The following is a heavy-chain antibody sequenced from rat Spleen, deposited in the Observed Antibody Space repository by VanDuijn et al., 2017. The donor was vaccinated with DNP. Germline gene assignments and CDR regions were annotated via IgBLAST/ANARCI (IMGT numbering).Heavy chain of an antibody. V-gene: IGHV4-2*01. CDR1: GFNFNDYW. Sequence: EVKLVESGGGLVQPGRSLKLSCAASGFNFNDYWMGWVRQAPGKGLEWIGQIKKDSSTINYTPSLKDKFTISRDNAQNTLFLQMTKLGSEDTAIYYCARGENNYIYWYFDFWGPGTMVTVSS. CDR2: IKKDSSTI. D-gene: IGHD1-10*01. CDR3: ARGENNYIYWYFDF. J-gene: IGHJ1*01.